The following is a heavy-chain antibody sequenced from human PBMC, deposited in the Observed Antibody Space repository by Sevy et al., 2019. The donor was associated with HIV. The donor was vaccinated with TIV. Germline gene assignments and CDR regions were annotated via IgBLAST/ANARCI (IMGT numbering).Heavy chain of an antibody. J-gene: IGHJ6*02. Sequence: GGYLRLSCAASGFPFNDHAMHWVRQVPGKGLEWVSGISWNSRNIGYADSVKGRFTISRDNARHFVYLEMNSLIPEDTAFYYCAKDINRGCDGVNCYYYYYYVYGLDVWGQGTTVTVSS. D-gene: IGHD3-22*01. CDR3: AKDINRGCDGVNCYYYYYYVYGLDV. V-gene: IGHV3-9*01. CDR1: GFPFNDHA. CDR2: ISWNSRNI.